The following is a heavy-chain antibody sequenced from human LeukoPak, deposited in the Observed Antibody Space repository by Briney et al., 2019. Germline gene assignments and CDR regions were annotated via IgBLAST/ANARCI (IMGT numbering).Heavy chain of an antibody. CDR1: GFSFSVYW. CDR3: VRNWNLDS. J-gene: IGHJ4*02. Sequence: GGSLRLSCAASGFSFSVYWMSWVRQAPGRGLEWMANIKPDGSEKNYGDSVKGRFTISRDNAKNSLFLQMNSLTAEDTAVYYCVRNWNLDSWGQGTLVTVSS. V-gene: IGHV3-7*01. CDR2: IKPDGSEK. D-gene: IGHD1-1*01.